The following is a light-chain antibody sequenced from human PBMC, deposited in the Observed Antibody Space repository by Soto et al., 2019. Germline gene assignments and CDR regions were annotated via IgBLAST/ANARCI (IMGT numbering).Light chain of an antibody. CDR1: QSISSW. CDR3: QQYNSYPWT. J-gene: IGKJ1*01. Sequence: DIQMTQSPSTLSASVGDRVTITCRASQSISSWLAWYQQKPGKAPKLLIYKASTLESWVPSNFSGSGSGTEFPLTISSLQPEDFATYCCQQYNSYPWTFGQGTKV. V-gene: IGKV1-5*03. CDR2: KAS.